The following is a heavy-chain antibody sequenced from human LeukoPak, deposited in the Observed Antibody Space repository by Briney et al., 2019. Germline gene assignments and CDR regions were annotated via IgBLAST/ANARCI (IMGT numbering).Heavy chain of an antibody. J-gene: IGHJ4*02. V-gene: IGHV1-46*01. CDR1: GYTFTSYY. Sequence: ASVKVSCKASGYTFTSYYMHWVRQAPGQGLEWMGIINPSGGSTSYAQKFQGRVTMTRDTSTSTVYVGLSSLRSEDTAVYYCARGITTMVRGVPRANTFDYWGQGTLVTVSS. CDR3: ARGITTMVRGVPRANTFDY. CDR2: INPSGGST. D-gene: IGHD3-10*01.